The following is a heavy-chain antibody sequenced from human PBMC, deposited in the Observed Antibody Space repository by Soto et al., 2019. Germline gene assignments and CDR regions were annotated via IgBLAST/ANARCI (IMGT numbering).Heavy chain of an antibody. J-gene: IGHJ4*02. CDR3: ARGAIVAVPAALSSYHDYTNYRFDS. V-gene: IGHV1-69*01. CDR2: IIPMLAAT. Sequence: QVQLAQSGAEMTKPGSSVKVSCRASGGSFSDFAFSWVRQAPGQGLEWMGGIIPMLAATTYAQRLQDRVTITADESTNTVYLALNRLTSADTAIYYCARGAIVAVPAALSSYHDYTNYRFDSWGQGTLVTVSS. D-gene: IGHD2-21*01. CDR1: GGSFSDFA.